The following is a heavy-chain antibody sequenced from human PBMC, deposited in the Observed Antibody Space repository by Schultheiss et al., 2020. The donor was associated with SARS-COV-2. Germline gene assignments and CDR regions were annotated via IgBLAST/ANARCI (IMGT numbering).Heavy chain of an antibody. V-gene: IGHV3-23*01. J-gene: IGHJ6*02. CDR1: GFTFSSYA. CDR3: ARLYRYGMDV. Sequence: GGSLRLSCAASGFTFSSYAMSWVRQAPGKGLEWVSIISGRGGGTDYADSVKGRFTISRDNSKNSLYLQMNSLRAADTAVYYCARLYRYGMDVWGQGTTVTVSS. CDR2: ISGRGGGT. D-gene: IGHD3-16*02.